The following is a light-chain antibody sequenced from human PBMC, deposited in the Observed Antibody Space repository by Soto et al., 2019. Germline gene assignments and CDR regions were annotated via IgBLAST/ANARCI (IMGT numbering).Light chain of an antibody. CDR1: ALPKKY. CDR3: LSADSSGTYAV. CDR2: KDS. Sequence: SYELTQPPSVSVSLGQMARITCSGEALPKKYAYWYQQKPGQFPVLVIYKDSERPSGIPERFSGSSSGTIVTLTISGVQAEDEADYYCLSADSSGTYAVFGGGTKVTVL. J-gene: IGLJ2*01. V-gene: IGLV3-16*01.